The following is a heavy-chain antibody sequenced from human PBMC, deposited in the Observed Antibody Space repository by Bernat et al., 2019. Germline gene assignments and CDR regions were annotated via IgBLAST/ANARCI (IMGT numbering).Heavy chain of an antibody. D-gene: IGHD2-8*01. CDR2: ISSSGSTI. CDR3: GMADKRYYFDY. CDR1: GFTFSSYE. Sequence: EVQLVESGGGLVQPGGSLRLSCAASGFTFSSYEMNWVRQAPGKGLEWVSYISSSGSTIYYADSVKGRFTISRDNAKNSLYLQMNSLRAEDTAVYCCGMADKRYYFDYWGQGTLVTVSS. V-gene: IGHV3-48*03. J-gene: IGHJ4*02.